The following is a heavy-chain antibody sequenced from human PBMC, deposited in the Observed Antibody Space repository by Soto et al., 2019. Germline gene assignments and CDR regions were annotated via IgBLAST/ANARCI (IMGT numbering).Heavy chain of an antibody. J-gene: IGHJ4*02. CDR1: GASTVSHYH. CDR2: IFNSGTT. CDR3: ALALGPTTGLDY. V-gene: IGHV4-31*02. D-gene: IGHD1-26*01. Sequence: SETLSLTCSVSGASTVSHYHWTWIRQPPGKGLEWMGYIFNSGTTSYNPSLTSRLSISMDTSGNHFSLELRSVTAADTAVYYCALALGPTTGLDYWGQGTLVTVSS.